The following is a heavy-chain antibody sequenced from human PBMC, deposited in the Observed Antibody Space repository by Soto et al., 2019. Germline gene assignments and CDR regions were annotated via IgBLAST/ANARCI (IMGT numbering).Heavy chain of an antibody. CDR2: ISAYNGNT. CDR1: GYSFTSYG. V-gene: IGHV1-18*01. D-gene: IGHD6-6*01. CDR3: ARVSSIAAPDAFDI. Sequence: ASVKVSCTDSGYSFTSYGISWVRQAPGQGLEWMGWISAYNGNTNYAQKLQGRVTMTTDTSTSTAYMELRSLRSDDTAVYYCARVSSIAAPDAFDIWGQGTMVTVSS. J-gene: IGHJ3*02.